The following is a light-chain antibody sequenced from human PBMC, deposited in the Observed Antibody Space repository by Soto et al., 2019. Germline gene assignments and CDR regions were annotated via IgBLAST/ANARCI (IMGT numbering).Light chain of an antibody. CDR1: PTISTY. CDR3: QRSHGIPYI. Sequence: DIQMTQSPSSLSASVGDRITITCRASPTISTYLNWYQQKPGKAPKLLISAASRLQSGVPSRFTGSGSGTEFTLTISSLQREDFATYYWQRSHGIPYIFGQGTKVEI. V-gene: IGKV1-39*01. CDR2: AAS. J-gene: IGKJ2*01.